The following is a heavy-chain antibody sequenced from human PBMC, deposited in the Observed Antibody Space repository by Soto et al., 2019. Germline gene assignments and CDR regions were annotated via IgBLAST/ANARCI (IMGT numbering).Heavy chain of an antibody. Sequence: GGSLRLSCVASRFTFRSYAMSWVRQAPGKGLEWVSGINPGGSSTFYADAVRGRFTISRDNAKNTVYIQMNSLRVEDTAKYYCVKEWTPRRAFDYWGQGTPVTVSS. CDR3: VKEWTPRRAFDY. D-gene: IGHD5-12*01. CDR1: RFTFRSYA. CDR2: INPGGSST. V-gene: IGHV3-23*01. J-gene: IGHJ4*02.